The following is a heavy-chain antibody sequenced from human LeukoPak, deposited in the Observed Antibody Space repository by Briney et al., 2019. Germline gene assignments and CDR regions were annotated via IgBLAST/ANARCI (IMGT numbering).Heavy chain of an antibody. Sequence: PGGSLRLSCAASGFTFSNAWMSWVRQAPGKGLEWVGRIKSKTDGGTTDYAAPVKGRFTISRDDSKNTLYLQMNSLKTEDTAVYYCTTDTNILYDYGDFYWGQGTLVTVSS. V-gene: IGHV3-15*01. CDR3: TTDTNILYDYGDFY. J-gene: IGHJ4*02. CDR2: IKSKTDGGTT. CDR1: GFTFSNAW. D-gene: IGHD4-17*01.